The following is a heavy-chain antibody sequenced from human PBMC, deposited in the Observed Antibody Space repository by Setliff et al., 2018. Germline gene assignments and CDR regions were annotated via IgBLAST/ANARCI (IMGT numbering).Heavy chain of an antibody. Sequence: GGSLRLSCAASRFTFSNYWMSWVRQAPGKGLEWVANIKEEESEKDYVDSVKGRFTISRDHAKNSLDLQMSSLRGEDTAVYYCVRDRWKVIVNRGDDAFDLWGQGAMVTVSS. J-gene: IGHJ3*01. V-gene: IGHV3-7*01. CDR1: RFTFSNYW. CDR3: VRDRWKVIVNRGDDAFDL. D-gene: IGHD3-22*01. CDR2: IKEEESEK.